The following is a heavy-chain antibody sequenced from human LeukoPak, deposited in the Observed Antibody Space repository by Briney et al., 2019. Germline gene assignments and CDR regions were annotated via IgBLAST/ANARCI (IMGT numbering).Heavy chain of an antibody. V-gene: IGHV4-59*01. Sequence: SETLSLTCTVSGGSIGSYYWSWIRQPPGKGLEWIGYIYYSGSTNYNPSLKSRVTISVDTSKNQFSLKLSSVTAADTAVYYCARDGPYGSGSYYFDYWGQGTLVTVSS. CDR3: ARDGPYGSGSYYFDY. J-gene: IGHJ4*02. D-gene: IGHD3-10*01. CDR1: GGSIGSYY. CDR2: IYYSGST.